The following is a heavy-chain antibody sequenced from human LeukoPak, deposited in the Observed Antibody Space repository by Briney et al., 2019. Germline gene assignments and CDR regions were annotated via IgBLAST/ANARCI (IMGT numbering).Heavy chain of an antibody. CDR2: INHSGGI. J-gene: IGHJ3*02. D-gene: IGHD6-13*01. V-gene: IGHV4-34*01. Sequence: PSETLSLTCAVYGGSLSGYYWSWLRQPPGKGLEWIGEINHSGGINYDPSLKSRVTISVDTSKNQFSLNLNSVTAADTAVYYCTRGQGIAIWGQGTKVTVSS. CDR1: GGSLSGYY. CDR3: TRGQGIAI.